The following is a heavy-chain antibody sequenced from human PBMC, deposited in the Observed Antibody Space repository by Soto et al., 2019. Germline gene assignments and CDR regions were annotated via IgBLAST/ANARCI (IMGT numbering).Heavy chain of an antibody. CDR2: ISYDAINK. CDR1: GFTFSTSA. V-gene: IGHV3-30-3*01. Sequence: HLGGSLRLSCAASGFTFSTSAMNWVRQGPGKGLEWVALISYDAINKYYADSVKGRFTISRDNSKNTLYLQMNSLRAEDTAVYYCARDVRAVTGYYYYGMDVWGQGTTVTVSS. D-gene: IGHD6-19*01. J-gene: IGHJ6*02. CDR3: ARDVRAVTGYYYYGMDV.